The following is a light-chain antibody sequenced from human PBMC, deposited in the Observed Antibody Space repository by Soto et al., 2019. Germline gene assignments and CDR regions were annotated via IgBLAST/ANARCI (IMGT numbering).Light chain of an antibody. CDR3: HQYGRSPRT. J-gene: IGKJ1*01. Sequence: EIVLTQSPGTLSLSPGERATVSCRASQSVTSNFLAWYQQKPGQAPRILIYGASSRTTGIPDRFSGSGSGTDFTLTISRLEPEDFAVYYCHQYGRSPRTFGQGTNVE. V-gene: IGKV3-20*01. CDR2: GAS. CDR1: QSVTSNF.